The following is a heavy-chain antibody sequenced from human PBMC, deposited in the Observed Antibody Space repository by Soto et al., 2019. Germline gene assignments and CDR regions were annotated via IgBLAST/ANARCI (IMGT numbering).Heavy chain of an antibody. CDR3: AREISNSGYDYDIPETYGMDV. Sequence: GGSLRLSCAASGFTFSSYAMHWVRQAPGKGLEWVAVISYDGSNKYYADSVKGRFTISRDNSKNTLYLQMNSLRAEDTAVYYCAREISNSGYDYDIPETYGMDVWGQGTTVTVSS. J-gene: IGHJ6*02. CDR1: GFTFSSYA. V-gene: IGHV3-30-3*01. CDR2: ISYDGSNK. D-gene: IGHD5-12*01.